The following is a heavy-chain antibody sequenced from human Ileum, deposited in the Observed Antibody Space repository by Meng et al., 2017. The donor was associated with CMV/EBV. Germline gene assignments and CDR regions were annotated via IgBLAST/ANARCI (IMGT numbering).Heavy chain of an antibody. J-gene: IGHJ4*02. CDR3: GTVPFWGGPTDTF. Sequence: GESLKISCEASGFTVSSNHMTWVRQAPGKGLEWVSVIYDGETTSYADSVKGRFFISRDNSKNTLYLQMNSLRVDDTAVYYCGTVPFWGGPTDTFWGQGTRVTGSS. CDR1: GFTVSSNH. D-gene: IGHD3-3*01. V-gene: IGHV3-53*01. CDR2: IYDGETT.